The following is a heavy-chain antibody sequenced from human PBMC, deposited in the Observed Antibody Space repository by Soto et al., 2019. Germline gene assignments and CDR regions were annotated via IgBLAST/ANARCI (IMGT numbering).Heavy chain of an antibody. CDR2: IYYSGST. CDR1: GGSISSGGYY. J-gene: IGHJ4*02. CDR3: ARDYCSSTSCYGLDY. Sequence: QVQLQESGPGLVKPSQTLSLTCTVSGGSISSGGYYWSWIRQHPGKGLEWIGYIYYSGSTYYNPSLKSRVTISVDTSKNQFSLKLSSVTAADTAVYYCARDYCSSTSCYGLDYWGQGTLVTVSS. D-gene: IGHD2-2*01. V-gene: IGHV4-31*03.